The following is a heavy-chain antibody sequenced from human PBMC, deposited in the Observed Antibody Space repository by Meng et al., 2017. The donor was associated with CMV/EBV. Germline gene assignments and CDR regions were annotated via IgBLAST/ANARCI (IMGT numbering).Heavy chain of an antibody. V-gene: IGHV4-39*07. CDR1: GGYISSSSHY. Sequence: PGLGKPAQHLSHACTSSGGYISSSSHYWVWIRQPPGKGLERIGSIYYSGSTYYNPSLKSRVTISVDTSKNQFSLKLSSVTAADTAVYYCARVSVSYGYRLGYWGQGTLVTVSS. D-gene: IGHD3-16*02. CDR3: ARVSVSYGYRLGY. CDR2: IYYSGST. J-gene: IGHJ4*02.